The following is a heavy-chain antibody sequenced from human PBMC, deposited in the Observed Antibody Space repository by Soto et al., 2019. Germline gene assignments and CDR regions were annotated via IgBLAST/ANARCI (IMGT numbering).Heavy chain of an antibody. J-gene: IGHJ4*02. Sequence: QVQLVQSGAEVKKPGASVKVSCKASGYTFASYAISWMRQAPGQGLGWMGWISAYNGNTNYAQKLQGRVTMTTDTASSTAYMELWRVRSDDTSVYYCARNPPPPDYWGKGTRVTVSS. V-gene: IGHV1-18*01. CDR1: GYTFASYA. CDR2: ISAYNGNT. CDR3: ARNPPPPDY.